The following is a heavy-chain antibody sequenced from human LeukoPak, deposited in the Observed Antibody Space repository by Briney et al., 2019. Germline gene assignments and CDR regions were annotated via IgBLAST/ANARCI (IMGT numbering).Heavy chain of an antibody. J-gene: IGHJ4*02. CDR2: MSGSGSST. V-gene: IGHV3-23*01. Sequence: GGSLRLSCAASGFTFKTYAMNWVRQVPGKGPEWVSSMSGSGSSTDYADSVKGRFTISRDNSKNTLYLQMNSLRAEDTAVYYCARLPPPMRDYWGQGTLVTVSS. CDR3: ARLPPPMRDY. D-gene: IGHD3-22*01. CDR1: GFTFKTYA.